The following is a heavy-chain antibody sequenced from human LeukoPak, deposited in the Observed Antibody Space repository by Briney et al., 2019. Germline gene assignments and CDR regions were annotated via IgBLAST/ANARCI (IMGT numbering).Heavy chain of an antibody. Sequence: GGSLRLSCAASGFTFSSYGMHWVRQAPGKGLEWVAVISYDGSNKYYADSVKGRFTISRDNSKNTLYLQMNSLRAEDTAVYYCAKDREWFTLDYWGQGTLVAVSS. CDR3: AKDREWFTLDY. D-gene: IGHD3-3*01. J-gene: IGHJ4*02. CDR2: ISYDGSNK. CDR1: GFTFSSYG. V-gene: IGHV3-30*18.